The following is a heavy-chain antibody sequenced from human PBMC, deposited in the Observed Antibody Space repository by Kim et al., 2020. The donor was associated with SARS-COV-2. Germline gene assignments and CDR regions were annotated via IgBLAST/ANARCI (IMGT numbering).Heavy chain of an antibody. Sequence: GGSLRLSCAASGFTFSSYTMSWVRQAPGKGLEWVSAIGGGGRTTYYADSVKGRFTISRDNSKNTVYLQMNGLRAEDTAVYYCAKHFVVPAASTRFFDYWGQGTLVTVSS. J-gene: IGHJ4*02. CDR1: GFTFSSYT. CDR3: AKHFVVPAASTRFFDY. V-gene: IGHV3-23*01. CDR2: IGGGGRTT. D-gene: IGHD6-13*01.